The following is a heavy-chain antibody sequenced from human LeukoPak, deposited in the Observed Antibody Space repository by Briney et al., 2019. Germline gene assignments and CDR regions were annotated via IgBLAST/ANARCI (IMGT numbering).Heavy chain of an antibody. CDR1: GYSISSGYY. CDR3: AKPHISSSRFCDS. D-gene: IGHD6-6*01. J-gene: IGHJ4*02. Sequence: SETLSLTCAVSGYSISSGYYWGWIRQPPGKGLEWVGSIYHSGTTYYNPSLKSRVTISIDTSKNQFSLKLNSVTAADTAVYYCAKPHISSSRFCDSWGQGALVSVCS. CDR2: IYHSGTT. V-gene: IGHV4-38-2*01.